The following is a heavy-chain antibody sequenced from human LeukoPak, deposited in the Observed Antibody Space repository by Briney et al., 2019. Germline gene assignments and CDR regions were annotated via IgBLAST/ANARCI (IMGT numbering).Heavy chain of an antibody. Sequence: SETLSLTCTVSGGSISSGAYFWSWIRQPPGKGLEWIGEINHSGSTNYNPSLKSRVTISVDTSKNQFSLKLSSVTAADTAVYYCARVGADGSGFLFDYWGQGTLVTVSS. J-gene: IGHJ4*02. CDR2: INHSGST. CDR1: GGSISSGAYF. CDR3: ARVGADGSGFLFDY. V-gene: IGHV4-39*07. D-gene: IGHD3-10*01.